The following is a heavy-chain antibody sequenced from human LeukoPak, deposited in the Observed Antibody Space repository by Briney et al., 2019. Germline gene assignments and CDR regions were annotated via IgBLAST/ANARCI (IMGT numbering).Heavy chain of an antibody. D-gene: IGHD6-6*01. CDR3: AKETSSSFDY. Sequence: VGSLRLSCAASGFTFSSYAMNRVRQAPGKGLEWVSGISNSGGSTYYADSVKGRFTISRDNSKNTLYLQMNSLRAEDTAVYYCAKETSSSFDYWGQGTLVTVSS. V-gene: IGHV3-23*01. CDR1: GFTFSSYA. CDR2: ISNSGGST. J-gene: IGHJ4*02.